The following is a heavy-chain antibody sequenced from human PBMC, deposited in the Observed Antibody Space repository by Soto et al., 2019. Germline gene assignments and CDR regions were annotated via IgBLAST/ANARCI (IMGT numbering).Heavy chain of an antibody. Sequence: SETLSLTCSVSGGSIRNYYWSWIRQPPGKGLEWIGYIYYSGSTNYNPSLKSRVTISLDTSKNQFSLKLSSVTAADTAVYYCTRDPGYSSTLYCYFHHWGQGTLVTVSS. V-gene: IGHV4-59*01. CDR3: TRDPGYSSTLYCYFHH. J-gene: IGHJ1*01. D-gene: IGHD6-13*01. CDR2: IYYSGST. CDR1: GGSIRNYY.